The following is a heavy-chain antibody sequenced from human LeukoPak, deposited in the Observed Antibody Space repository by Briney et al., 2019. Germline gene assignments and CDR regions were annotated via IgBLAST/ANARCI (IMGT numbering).Heavy chain of an antibody. V-gene: IGHV4-59*01. CDR2: VYYNGIT. Sequence: SETLSLTCTVSGGSISSYYWSWIRQPPGKGLEWIGYVYYNGITNYNPSLKSRVSISLDTSKNQFSLKLSSVTAADTAVYYCARVDPDSSSTLEVFDYWGQGTLVTVSS. D-gene: IGHD6-6*01. CDR1: GGSISSYY. J-gene: IGHJ4*02. CDR3: ARVDPDSSSTLEVFDY.